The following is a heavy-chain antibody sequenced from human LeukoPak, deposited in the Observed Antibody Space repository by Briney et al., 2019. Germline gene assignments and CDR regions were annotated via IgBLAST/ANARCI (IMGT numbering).Heavy chain of an antibody. D-gene: IGHD3-22*01. CDR3: AKDGYNYDSSGHFDY. CDR1: GFTFSLFA. V-gene: IGHV3-23*01. Sequence: PGGSLRLSCAASGFTFSLFAMHWVRQAPGKGLEWVSAISGSGGATYHADADSVKGRFTISRDNSKNALYLQISNLRAEDTAVYYCAKDGYNYDSSGHFDYWGQGTLVTVSS. CDR2: ISGSGGAT. J-gene: IGHJ4*02.